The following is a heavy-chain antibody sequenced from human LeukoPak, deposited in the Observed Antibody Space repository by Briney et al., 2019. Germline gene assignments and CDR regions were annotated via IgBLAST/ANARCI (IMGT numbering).Heavy chain of an antibody. CDR2: ISWHGDTM. CDR3: AMDPGVGDYFDH. CDR1: GFSFGAFS. J-gene: IGHJ4*02. Sequence: GGSLRLSCAASGFSFGAFSMHWVRQGPGKGLECVSCISWHGDTMSYGDSVKGRFSVSRDNNKNSLYLQMDSLNPEDTAVYFCAMDPGVGDYFDHWGQGTLVTVSS. V-gene: IGHV3-43*01. D-gene: IGHD3-10*01.